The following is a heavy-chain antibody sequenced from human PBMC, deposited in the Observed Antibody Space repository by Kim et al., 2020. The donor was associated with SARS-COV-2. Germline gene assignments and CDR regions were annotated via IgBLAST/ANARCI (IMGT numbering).Heavy chain of an antibody. V-gene: IGHV4-4*02. CDR1: GGSISSSNW. CDR3: ARVRAMVTTSDAFDI. D-gene: IGHD4-17*01. CDR2: IYHSGST. J-gene: IGHJ3*02. Sequence: SETLSLTCAVSGGSISSSNWWSWVRQPPGKGLEWIGEIYHSGSTNYNPSLKSRVTISVDKSKNQFSLKLSSVTAADTAVYYCARVRAMVTTSDAFDIWGQGTMVTVSS.